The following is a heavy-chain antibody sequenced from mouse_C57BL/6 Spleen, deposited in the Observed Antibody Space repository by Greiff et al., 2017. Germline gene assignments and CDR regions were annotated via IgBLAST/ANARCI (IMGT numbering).Heavy chain of an antibody. V-gene: IGHV1-61*01. CDR1: GYTFTSYW. Sequence: VQLQQPGAELVRPGSSVKLSCKASGYTFTSYWMDWVKQRPGQGLEWIGNIYPSDSETHYNQKFKDKATLTVDKSSSTAYLQLSSLTSEDSAVXYCARGGPFDYWGQGTTLTVSS. CDR2: IYPSDSET. D-gene: IGHD3-3*01. CDR3: ARGGPFDY. J-gene: IGHJ2*01.